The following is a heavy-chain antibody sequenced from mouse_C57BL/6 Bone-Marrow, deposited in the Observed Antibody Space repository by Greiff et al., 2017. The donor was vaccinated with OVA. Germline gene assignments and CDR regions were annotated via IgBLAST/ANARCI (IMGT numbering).Heavy chain of an antibody. Sequence: EVQLQQSGPVLVKPGASVKMSCKASGYTFTDYYMNWVKQSHGKSLEWIGVINPYNGGTSYNQKFKGKATLTVDKSSSTAYMELNSLTSEDSAVDYCARRIPLITTVVADYWGQGTTLTVSS. D-gene: IGHD1-1*01. CDR3: ARRIPLITTVVADY. CDR1: GYTFTDYY. V-gene: IGHV1-19*01. J-gene: IGHJ2*01. CDR2: INPYNGGT.